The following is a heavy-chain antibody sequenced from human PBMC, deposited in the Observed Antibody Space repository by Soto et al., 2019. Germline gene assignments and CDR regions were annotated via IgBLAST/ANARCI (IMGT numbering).Heavy chain of an antibody. J-gene: IGHJ4*02. CDR2: IYYSGST. V-gene: IGHV4-59*08. CDR3: ARLRGETDFDY. Sequence: ASETLSLTCTVSGGSISSYYWSWIRQPPGKGLEWIGYIYYSGSTNYNPSLKSRVTISVDTSKNQFSLKLSSVTAADTAVYYCARLRGETDFDYWGQGTLVTVSS. CDR1: GGSISSYY. D-gene: IGHD3-10*01.